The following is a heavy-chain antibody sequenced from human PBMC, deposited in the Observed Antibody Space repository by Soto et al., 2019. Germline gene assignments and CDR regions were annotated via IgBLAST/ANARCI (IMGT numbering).Heavy chain of an antibody. CDR2: ISSSSSYI. D-gene: IGHD1-1*01. CDR1: GFTFSSYS. CDR3: ARDRGRGNWSDPHDAFDI. Sequence: PGGSLRLSCAASGFTFSSYSMNWVRQAPGKGLEWVSSISSSSSYIYYADSVKGRFTISRDNAKNSLYLQMNSLRAEDTAVYYCARDRGRGNWSDPHDAFDIWGQGTMVTVSS. V-gene: IGHV3-21*01. J-gene: IGHJ3*02.